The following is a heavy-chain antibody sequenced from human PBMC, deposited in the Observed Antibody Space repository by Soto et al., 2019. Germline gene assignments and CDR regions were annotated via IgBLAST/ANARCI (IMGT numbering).Heavy chain of an antibody. V-gene: IGHV3-21*06. CDR1: GFTFRAYI. J-gene: IGHJ4*02. CDR3: ARDLLEGYGHARQPDY. Sequence: PGGSLRLSCVASGFTFRAYIMSWVRQAPGQGLEWVSSITSSSTYIYYTRSVEGRFTISRDDAKNSLHLQMNSLRAEDTAVYYCARDLLEGYGHARQPDYWGQGTLVTAPQ. D-gene: IGHD5-18*01. CDR2: ITSSSTYI.